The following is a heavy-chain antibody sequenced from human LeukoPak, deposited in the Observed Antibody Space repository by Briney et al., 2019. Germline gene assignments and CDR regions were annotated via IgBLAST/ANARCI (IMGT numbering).Heavy chain of an antibody. Sequence: AGGSLRLSCAASAFTFSSAWMSWVRQAPGQGLEWLGRIKTKTDGGTTDYAAPVKGRFTISRDDSKDTLYLQMNSLKSDETAVYYCANIFGGNSHRSDYWGQGTLVTVSS. CDR1: AFTFSSAW. V-gene: IGHV3-15*01. CDR3: ANIFGGNSHRSDY. CDR2: IKTKTDGGTT. D-gene: IGHD4-23*01. J-gene: IGHJ4*02.